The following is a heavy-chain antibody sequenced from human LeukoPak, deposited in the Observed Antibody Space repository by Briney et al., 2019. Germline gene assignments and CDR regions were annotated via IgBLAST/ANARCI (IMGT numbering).Heavy chain of an antibody. CDR3: AKSNGYGLIDY. V-gene: IGHV4-59*04. J-gene: IGHJ4*02. D-gene: IGHD5-12*01. CDR2: IYSSGNT. CDR1: GFTFSSYSMN. Sequence: PGGSLRLSCAASGFTFSSYSMNWVRQAPGKGLEWIGNIYSSGNTYYNASLKSRVTMYIDTSKNQFSLKLSSVTAADTAMYYCAKSNGYGLIDYWGQGTLVTVSS.